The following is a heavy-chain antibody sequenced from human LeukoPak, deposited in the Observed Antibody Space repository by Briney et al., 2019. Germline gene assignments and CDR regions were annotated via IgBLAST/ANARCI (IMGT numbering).Heavy chain of an antibody. V-gene: IGHV3-23*01. CDR2: IRGSGGST. D-gene: IGHD1-26*01. J-gene: IGHJ4*02. CDR3: AKKVGASYYFDY. CDR1: GFTFSSYA. Sequence: PGGSLRLSCAASGFTFSSYAMSWVRQTPGKGLGWVSAIRGSGGSTYYADSVKGRFTISRDNSKNTLYLQMNSLRAEDTAVYYCAKKVGASYYFDYWGQGTLVTASS.